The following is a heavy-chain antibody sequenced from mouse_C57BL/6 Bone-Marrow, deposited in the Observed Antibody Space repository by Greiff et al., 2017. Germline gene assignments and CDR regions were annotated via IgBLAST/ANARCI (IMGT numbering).Heavy chain of an antibody. D-gene: IGHD2-3*01. V-gene: IGHV1-61*01. CDR1: GYTFTSYW. CDR3: ARGGGYYYFNY. Sequence: QVQLQQPGAELVRPGSSVKLSCKASGYTFTSYWMDWVKQRPGQGLEWIGNIYPSDSETHYNQKFKDKATLTVDKSSSTAYMQLSRLTSEDSAVYYCARGGGYYYFNYWGQGTSLTVSA. J-gene: IGHJ2*03. CDR2: IYPSDSET.